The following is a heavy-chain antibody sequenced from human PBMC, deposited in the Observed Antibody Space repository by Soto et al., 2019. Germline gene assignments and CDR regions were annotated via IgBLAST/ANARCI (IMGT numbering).Heavy chain of an antibody. J-gene: IGHJ6*02. V-gene: IGHV1-2*02. CDR3: ARDPDTAMYYYYYGMDV. CDR2: INPNSGGT. CDR1: GYTFTGYY. D-gene: IGHD5-18*01. Sequence: ASVKVSCKASGYTFTGYYMHWVRQAPGQGLEWMGWINPNSGGTNYAQKFQGRVTMTRDTSISTAYMELSRLRSDDTAVYYCARDPDTAMYYYYYGMDVWGQGTTVTVSS.